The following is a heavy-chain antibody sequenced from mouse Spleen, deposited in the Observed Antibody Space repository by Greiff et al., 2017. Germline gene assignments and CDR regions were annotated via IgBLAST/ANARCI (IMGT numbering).Heavy chain of an antibody. CDR2: IYPGNVNT. J-gene: IGHJ3*01. V-gene: IGHV1S56*01. Sequence: QVHVKQSGPELVKPGASVRISCKASGYTFTSYYIHWVKQRPGQGLEWIGWIYPGNVNTKYNEKFKGKATLTADKSSSTAYMQLSSLTSEDSAVYFCARGRTTATPLFAYWGQGTLVTVSA. D-gene: IGHD1-2*01. CDR3: ARGRTTATPLFAY. CDR1: GYTFTSYY.